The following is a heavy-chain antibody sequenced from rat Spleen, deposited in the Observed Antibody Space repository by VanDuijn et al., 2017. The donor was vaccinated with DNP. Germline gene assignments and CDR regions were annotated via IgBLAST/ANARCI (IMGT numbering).Heavy chain of an antibody. J-gene: IGHJ2*01. CDR3: TRDRGNDY. CDR2: ITHTGDNT. CDR1: GFIFSNYW. Sequence: EVQLVESGGGPVQPGRSLKISCIASGFIFSNYWMTWIRQAPGKGLEWVASITHTGDNTYYPDSVKGRFTISRDNAKSTLYLQMNSLRSEDTATYYCTRDRGNDYWGQGVMVTVSS. D-gene: IGHD1-4*01. V-gene: IGHV5-31*01.